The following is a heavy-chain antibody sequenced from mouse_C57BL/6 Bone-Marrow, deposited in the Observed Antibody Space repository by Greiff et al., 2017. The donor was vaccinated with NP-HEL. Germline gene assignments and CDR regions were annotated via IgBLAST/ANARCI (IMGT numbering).Heavy chain of an antibody. D-gene: IGHD1-1*01. CDR3: ARRGYYYGSSFFAY. V-gene: IGHV5-9*01. J-gene: IGHJ3*01. Sequence: EVQGVESGGGLVKPGGSLKLSCAASGFTFSSYTMSWVRQTPEKRLEWVATISGGGGNPYYPDRVKGRFTISRDNAKHTLYLQMSSLRSEDTALYYCARRGYYYGSSFFAYWGQGTLVTVSA. CDR1: GFTFSSYT. CDR2: ISGGGGNP.